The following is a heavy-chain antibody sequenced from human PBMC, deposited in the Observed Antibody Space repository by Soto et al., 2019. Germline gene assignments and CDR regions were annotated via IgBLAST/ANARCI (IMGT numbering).Heavy chain of an antibody. CDR2: IYHSGST. V-gene: IGHV4-61*01. CDR3: ARIKRSPTYYDNNGYPIDY. J-gene: IGHJ4*02. Sequence: PSETLSLTCTVSGGYLSSSNYYWSWIRQPPGKGLEWIGYIYHSGSTNYNPSLNSRVTMSVDTSKNQFSLKLTSVSAADTAVYYCARIKRSPTYYDNNGYPIDYWGQGPLVTVSS. D-gene: IGHD3-22*01. CDR1: GGYLSSSNYY.